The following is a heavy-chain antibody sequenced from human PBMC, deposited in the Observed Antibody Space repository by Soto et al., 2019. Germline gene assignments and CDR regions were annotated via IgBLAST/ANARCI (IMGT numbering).Heavy chain of an antibody. CDR1: GGSISTSRYY. V-gene: IGHV4-39*01. CDR2: IFYSGTT. D-gene: IGHD3-10*01. CDR3: ARQVGSGCWYFDF. J-gene: IGHJ2*01. Sequence: QLQLQESGPGLVKPSETLSLTCTVSGGSISTSRYYWGWIPQPPGKGLEWIGSIFYSGTTYYNPSLKSRVTISVDTSKNQFSLKLTSVTAADTAVYYCARQVGSGCWYFDFWGRGTLVTVSS.